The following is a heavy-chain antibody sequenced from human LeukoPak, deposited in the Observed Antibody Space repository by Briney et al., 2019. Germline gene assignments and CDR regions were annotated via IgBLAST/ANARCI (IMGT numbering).Heavy chain of an antibody. CDR1: GGSFSGYY. J-gene: IGHJ4*02. Sequence: PSETLSLTCAVYGGSFSGYYWSWIRQPPGKGLEWIGEINHSGSTNYNPSLKSRVTISVDTSKNQFSLKLSSVTAADTAVYYCARNHGGEGQQLALFDYWGQGTLVTVSS. CDR2: INHSGST. D-gene: IGHD6-13*01. V-gene: IGHV4-34*01. CDR3: ARNHGGEGQQLALFDY.